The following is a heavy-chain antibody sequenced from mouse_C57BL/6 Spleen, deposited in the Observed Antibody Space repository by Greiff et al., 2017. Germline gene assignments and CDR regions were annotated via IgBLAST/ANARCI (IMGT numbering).Heavy chain of an antibody. Sequence: EVQRVESGGGLVKPGGSLKLSCAASGFTFSDYGMHWVRQAPEKGLEWVAYISSGSSTIYYADTVKGRFTISRDNAKNTLFLQMASLRSEDTTMYYCAGEGVLRPSYWYFDVWGTGTTVTVSS. CDR2: ISSGSSTI. J-gene: IGHJ1*03. CDR1: GFTFSDYG. CDR3: AGEGVLRPSYWYFDV. D-gene: IGHD1-2*01. V-gene: IGHV5-17*01.